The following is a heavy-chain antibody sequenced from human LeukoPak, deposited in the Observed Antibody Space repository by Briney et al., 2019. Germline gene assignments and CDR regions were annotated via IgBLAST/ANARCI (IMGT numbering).Heavy chain of an antibody. D-gene: IGHD6-19*01. CDR3: AKLLSGCVDY. CDR2: VSGSGGST. J-gene: IGHJ4*02. Sequence: GGSLRLSCAAAGFTFSSYAMSWVRQAPGKGLEWVSAVSGSGGSTYYADSVKGRFTISRDNSKNTLYLQMNSLRAEDTAVYYCAKLLSGCVDYWGQGTLVTVSS. CDR1: GFTFSSYA. V-gene: IGHV3-23*01.